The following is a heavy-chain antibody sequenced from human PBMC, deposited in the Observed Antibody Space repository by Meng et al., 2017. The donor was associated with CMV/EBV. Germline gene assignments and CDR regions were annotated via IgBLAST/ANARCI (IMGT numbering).Heavy chain of an antibody. J-gene: IGHJ4*02. Sequence: GGSLRLSCAASGFTFSSYAMHWVRQAPGKGLEWVAVISYDGSNKYSADSVKGRFTISRDNSKNTLYLQMNSLRAEDTAVYYCARGLRMEWPFDYWGQGTLVTVSS. CDR2: ISYDGSNK. D-gene: IGHD3-3*01. V-gene: IGHV3-30*04. CDR1: GFTFSSYA. CDR3: ARGLRMEWPFDY.